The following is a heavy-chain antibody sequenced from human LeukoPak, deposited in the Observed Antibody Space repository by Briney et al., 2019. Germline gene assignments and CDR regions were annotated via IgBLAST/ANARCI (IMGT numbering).Heavy chain of an antibody. D-gene: IGHD4-23*01. CDR1: GFTFDDYA. V-gene: IGHV3-9*03. CDR3: AKDIAPVVPPGGFNAFDI. CDR2: ISWNSGSI. J-gene: IGHJ3*02. Sequence: PGGSLRLSCAAFGFTFDDYAMHWVRQAPGKGLEWVSGISWNSGSIGYADSVKGRFTISRDNAKNSLYLQMNSLRAEDMALYYCAKDIAPVVPPGGFNAFDIWAQGTMVPVSS.